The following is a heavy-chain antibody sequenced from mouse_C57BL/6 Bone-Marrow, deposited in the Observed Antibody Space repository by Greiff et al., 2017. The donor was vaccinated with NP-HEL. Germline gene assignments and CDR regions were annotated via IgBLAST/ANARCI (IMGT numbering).Heavy chain of an antibody. Sequence: EVKLQQSGPELVKPGASVKISCKASGYTFTDYYMNWVKQSHGKSLEWIGDINPNNGGTSYNQKFKGKATLTVDKSSSTAYMELRSLTSEDSAVYYCARKEGYAMDYWGQGTSVTVSS. V-gene: IGHV1-26*01. CDR2: INPNNGGT. CDR1: GYTFTDYY. J-gene: IGHJ4*01. CDR3: ARKEGYAMDY.